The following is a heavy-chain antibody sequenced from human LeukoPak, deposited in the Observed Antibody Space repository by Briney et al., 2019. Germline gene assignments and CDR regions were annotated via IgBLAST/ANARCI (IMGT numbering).Heavy chain of an antibody. J-gene: IGHJ4*02. CDR1: GFTFRFDM. CDR3: ARDDNWNDKPFDL. V-gene: IGHV3-21*01. CDR2: ISTSSSHI. D-gene: IGHD1-20*01. Sequence: GGSLRLSCTASGFTFRFDMMNWVRQAPGKGLEWVSSISTSSSHIYYADSLKGRFTVSRDNAKNSLYLQMNNLRAEDTAVYYCARDDNWNDKPFDLWGPGTLVTVSS.